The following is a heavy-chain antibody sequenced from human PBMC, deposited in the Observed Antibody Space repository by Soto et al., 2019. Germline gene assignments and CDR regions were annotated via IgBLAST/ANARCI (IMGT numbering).Heavy chain of an antibody. CDR1: GFTFSSYA. CDR3: EKDSRSHPQGWFDP. J-gene: IGHJ5*02. V-gene: IGHV3-23*01. CDR2: ISGSGDYT. Sequence: EVQLLESGGGLVQPGECLRLSCAASGFTFSSYAMTWVRQAPGKGLEWVSSISGSGDYTYFADYVKGRFTISRDNSKETLNLQMSSLRVENTAIYYCEKDSRSHPQGWFDPWGQGTLVTVSS. D-gene: IGHD2-15*01.